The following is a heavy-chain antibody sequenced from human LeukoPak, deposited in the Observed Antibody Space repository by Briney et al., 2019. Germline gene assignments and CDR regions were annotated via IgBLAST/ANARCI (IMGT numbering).Heavy chain of an antibody. CDR2: VSYTGSTNHTGST. D-gene: IGHD5-12*01. CDR3: ARNRVATIYGKFDY. J-gene: IGHJ4*02. Sequence: KPSETLSLTCTVSGGSVSAFYWSWIRQPPGKGLQWIGYVSYTGSTNHTGSTNYNPSLKSRVNISVDTSNNQFSLKLSSLIAADTAVDFCARNRVATIYGKFDYWGQGTLVTVSS. V-gene: IGHV4-59*02. CDR1: GGSVSAFY.